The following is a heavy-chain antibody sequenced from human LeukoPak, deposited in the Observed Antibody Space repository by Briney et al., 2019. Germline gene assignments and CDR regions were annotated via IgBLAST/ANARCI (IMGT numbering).Heavy chain of an antibody. J-gene: IGHJ4*02. V-gene: IGHV1-69*01. CDR1: GGTFSSYA. Sequence: SVKVSCKASGGTFSSYAISWVRQAPGQGLEWMGGIIPIFGTANYAQKFQGRVTITADESTSTAYMELSSLRSEDTAVYYCARGPYYYDSSGYYYIDYWGQGTLVTVSS. CDR3: ARGPYYYDSSGYYYIDY. D-gene: IGHD3-22*01. CDR2: IIPIFGTA.